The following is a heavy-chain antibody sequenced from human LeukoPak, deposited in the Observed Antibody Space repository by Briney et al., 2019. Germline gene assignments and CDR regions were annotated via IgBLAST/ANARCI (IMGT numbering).Heavy chain of an antibody. D-gene: IGHD2-15*01. J-gene: IGHJ6*03. CDR3: ARGREGSSCSGGSCYEPPWGYYYMDV. V-gene: IGHV4-34*01. Sequence: NPSETLSLTCAVYGGSFSGYYWSWIPQPPGKGLEWIGEIIHRGSTNYNPSLNSRVTISLDTSKNQFSLKLSSVTAADTAVYYCARGREGSSCSGGSCYEPPWGYYYMDVWGKGTTVTVSS. CDR2: IIHRGST. CDR1: GGSFSGYY.